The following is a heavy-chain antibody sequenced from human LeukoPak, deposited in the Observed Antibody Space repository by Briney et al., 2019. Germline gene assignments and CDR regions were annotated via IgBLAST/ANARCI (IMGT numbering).Heavy chain of an antibody. CDR1: GASVSSDY. J-gene: IGHJ5*02. CDR2: IYHSGHT. Sequence: SETLSLTCTVSGASVSSDYWSWIRQSPGKGLEWIGYIYHSGHTMSNPSLKSRVSLSLDTVNNQFSLKLSSVTAADTAVYYCARHPFQYPFDHWGQGTVVSVSS. D-gene: IGHD2/OR15-2a*01. V-gene: IGHV4-59*08. CDR3: ARHPFQYPFDH.